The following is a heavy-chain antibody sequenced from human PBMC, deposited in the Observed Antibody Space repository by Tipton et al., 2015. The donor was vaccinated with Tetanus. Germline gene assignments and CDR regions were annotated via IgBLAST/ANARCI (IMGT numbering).Heavy chain of an antibody. CDR1: GASITTYH. CDR2: IYYTGAT. Sequence: TLSLTCTVSGASITTYHWSWLRQTPVRGLEWIGHIYYTGATSYNSSLQSRVTLSIDTSKNQFSLKMTSVTAADTAVYFCEGDDYYETSLRDYYGEEVWGQGTTVTVSS. J-gene: IGHJ6*02. V-gene: IGHV4-59*01. CDR3: EGDDYYETSLRDYYGEEV. D-gene: IGHD3-16*01.